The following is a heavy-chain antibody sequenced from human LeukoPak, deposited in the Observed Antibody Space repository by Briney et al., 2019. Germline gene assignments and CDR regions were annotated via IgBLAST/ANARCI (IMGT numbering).Heavy chain of an antibody. J-gene: IGHJ6*02. CDR3: ARGLARAIFGVVIHYYYYGMDV. D-gene: IGHD3-3*01. CDR1: GGSISSGSYY. V-gene: IGHV4-61*02. CDR2: IYTSGST. Sequence: SQTLSLTCTVSGGSISSGSYYWNWIRQPAGKGLEWIGRIYTSGSTNYNPSLKSRVTISVDTSKHQLSLKLSSVTAADTAVYYCARGLARAIFGVVIHYYYYGMDVWGQGTTVTVSS.